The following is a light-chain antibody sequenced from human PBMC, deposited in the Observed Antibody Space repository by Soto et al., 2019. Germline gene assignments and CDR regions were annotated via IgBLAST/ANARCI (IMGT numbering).Light chain of an antibody. CDR1: QSVSSN. J-gene: IGKJ1*01. V-gene: IGKV3-15*01. Sequence: EIVMTQSPATLSVSPGERATLSCRASQSVSSNLAWYQQKPGQAPRLLIYGASTRATGIPARFSGSGSGTEFTLTISSLQSDDFATYYCQHYNSYSEAFGQGTKV. CDR2: GAS. CDR3: QHYNSYSEA.